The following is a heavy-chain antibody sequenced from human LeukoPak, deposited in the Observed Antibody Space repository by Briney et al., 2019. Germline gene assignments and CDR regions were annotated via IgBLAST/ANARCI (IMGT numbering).Heavy chain of an antibody. V-gene: IGHV4-59*01. CDR3: VRGDPYLPLGY. CDR2: IYYSGST. J-gene: IGHJ4*02. CDR1: GGSISSYY. Sequence: SETLSLTCTVSGGSISSYYWSWIRQPPGKGLEWIGYIYYSGSTNYNPSLKSRVTISVDTSKNQFSLKLSSVTAADTAVYYCVRGDPYLPLGYWGQGTLVTVSS.